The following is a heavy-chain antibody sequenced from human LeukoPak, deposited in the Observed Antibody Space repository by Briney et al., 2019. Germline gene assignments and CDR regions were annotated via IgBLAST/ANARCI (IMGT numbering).Heavy chain of an antibody. D-gene: IGHD3-10*01. Sequence: PSETLSLTCTVSGGSISSSSYYWGWIRQPPGKGLEWIGSIYYSGSTYYNPSLKSRVTISVDTSKNQFSLKLSSVTAADTAVYYCARGTMVRGVIDAFDIWGQGTMVTVSS. CDR3: ARGTMVRGVIDAFDI. V-gene: IGHV4-39*07. CDR2: IYYSGST. J-gene: IGHJ3*02. CDR1: GGSISSSSYY.